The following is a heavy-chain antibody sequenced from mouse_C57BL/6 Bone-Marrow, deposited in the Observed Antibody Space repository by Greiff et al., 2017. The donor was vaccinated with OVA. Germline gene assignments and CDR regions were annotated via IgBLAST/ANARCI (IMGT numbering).Heavy chain of an antibody. CDR2: IYPGSGNT. J-gene: IGHJ1*03. CDR1: GYTFTDYY. CDR3: ARDYYGSSFYWYFDV. V-gene: IGHV1-76*01. Sequence: VQLQQSGAELVRPGASVKLSCKASGYTFTDYYINWVKQRPGQGLEWIARIYPGSGNTYYNEKFKGKATLTAEKSSSNAYMQLSSLTSEDSAVYFCARDYYGSSFYWYFDVWGTGTTVTVSS. D-gene: IGHD1-1*01.